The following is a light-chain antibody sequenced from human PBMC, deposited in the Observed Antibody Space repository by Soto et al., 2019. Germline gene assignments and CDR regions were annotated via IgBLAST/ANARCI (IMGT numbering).Light chain of an antibody. V-gene: IGKV1-6*01. CDR3: LQDYNYPLT. CDR2: GAS. CDR1: QGIRND. Sequence: AIQMTQSPSSLSASVGDRVTITCRASQGIRNDLGWYQQKPGKPPKLLIYGASSLHSGVPSRCSGSGSGTDFTLIISSLQPEDFATYYCLQDYNYPLTFGGGTKVEIK. J-gene: IGKJ4*01.